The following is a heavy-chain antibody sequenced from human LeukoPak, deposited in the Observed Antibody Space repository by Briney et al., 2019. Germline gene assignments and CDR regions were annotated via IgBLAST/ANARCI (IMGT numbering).Heavy chain of an antibody. D-gene: IGHD6-13*01. J-gene: IGHJ4*02. CDR1: GGSISSGDYY. CDR3: ARYIAGVGFYYFDY. V-gene: IGHV4-61*08. CDR2: MHYSGTT. Sequence: SETLSLTCTVSGGSISSGDYYWNWIRQSPGKAPEWIGYMHYSGTTNYNPSLKSRVTISLDTSKNQFSLKLSSLTAADTAVYYCARYIAGVGFYYFDYWGQGTLVTVSS.